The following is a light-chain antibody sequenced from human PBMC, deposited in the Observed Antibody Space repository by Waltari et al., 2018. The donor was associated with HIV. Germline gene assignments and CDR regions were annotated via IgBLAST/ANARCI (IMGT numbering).Light chain of an antibody. V-gene: IGLV2-14*01. CDR3: ISYRSGFTLM. J-gene: IGLJ3*02. CDR2: EVT. Sequence: QSALTQPASVSGSPGQSIPISCTGTSFDVGDYTYVSWYQQHPGKAPKLLIYEVTNRPSGVSNRFSGSKSGNTASLTISGLQAEDEADYYCISYRSGFTLMFGGGTKLTVL. CDR1: SFDVGDYTY.